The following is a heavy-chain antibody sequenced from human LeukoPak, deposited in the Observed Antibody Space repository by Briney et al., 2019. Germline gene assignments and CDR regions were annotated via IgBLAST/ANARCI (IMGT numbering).Heavy chain of an antibody. Sequence: GRSLRLSCAVSGFTFSSFAVHWVRQAPGKGLEWVAVISYDGSKTYYADSVKGRFTISRDNSKNTVYLQMNSLSTEDTAMYYCASDSSSSYYFDYWGQGTLVTVSS. V-gene: IGHV3-30-3*01. J-gene: IGHJ4*02. D-gene: IGHD6-6*01. CDR3: ASDSSSSYYFDY. CDR1: GFTFSSFA. CDR2: ISYDGSKT.